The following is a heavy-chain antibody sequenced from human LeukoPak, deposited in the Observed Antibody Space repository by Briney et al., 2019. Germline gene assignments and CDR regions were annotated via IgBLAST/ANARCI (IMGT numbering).Heavy chain of an antibody. D-gene: IGHD1-26*01. J-gene: IGHJ4*02. V-gene: IGHV4-61*01. CDR1: GGSITISSYY. CDR2: IYYSGST. CDR3: ARVDSGSYHFDY. Sequence: SETLSLTCTVSGGSITISSYYWSWIRQPPGKGLEWIGYIYYSGSTNYNPSLKSRVTISIDTSKNQFSLKLSSVTAADTAVYYCARVDSGSYHFDYWGQGTLVTVSS.